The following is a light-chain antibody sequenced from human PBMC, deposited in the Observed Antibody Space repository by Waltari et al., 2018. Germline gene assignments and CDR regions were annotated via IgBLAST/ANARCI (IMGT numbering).Light chain of an antibody. J-gene: IGKJ1*01. Sequence: EIVLTQSPGTLSLSPGERATLSCRASQSVTRNSLAWYQQKPGQAPGLIMYGSFNRATGIPDRLSGSGSGTDFNLTIIRLEPEDFAVYYCHQYGTSPRTFGQGTKVELK. CDR2: GSF. CDR3: HQYGTSPRT. V-gene: IGKV3-20*01. CDR1: QSVTRNS.